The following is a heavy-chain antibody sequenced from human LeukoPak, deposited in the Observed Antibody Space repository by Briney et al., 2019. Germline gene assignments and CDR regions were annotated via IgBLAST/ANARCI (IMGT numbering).Heavy chain of an antibody. D-gene: IGHD3-22*01. V-gene: IGHV3-20*04. CDR3: ARRYYDSSGYSPDAFDI. J-gene: IGHJ3*02. CDR2: INWNGGST. Sequence: GGSLRLSCAASGFTFDDYGMSWVRQAPGKGLEWVSGINWNGGSTGYADSVKGRFTISRDNAKNSLYLQMNSLRAEDTALYYCARRYYDSSGYSPDAFDIWGQGTMVTVSS. CDR1: GFTFDDYG.